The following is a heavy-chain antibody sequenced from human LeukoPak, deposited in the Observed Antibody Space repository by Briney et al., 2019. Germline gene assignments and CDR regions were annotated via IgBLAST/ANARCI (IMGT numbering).Heavy chain of an antibody. CDR2: INHSGST. Sequence: SETLSLTCAVYGGSFSGYYWSWIRQPPGKGLEWIGEINHSGSTSYNPSLKSRVTISVDTSKNQFSLKLSSVTAADTAVYYCARVAYSSSWPNWFDPWGQGTLVTVSS. CDR1: GGSFSGYY. D-gene: IGHD6-13*01. CDR3: ARVAYSSSWPNWFDP. J-gene: IGHJ5*02. V-gene: IGHV4-34*01.